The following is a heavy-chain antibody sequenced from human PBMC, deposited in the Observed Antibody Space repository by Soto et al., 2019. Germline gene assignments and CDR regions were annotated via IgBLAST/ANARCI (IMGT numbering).Heavy chain of an antibody. V-gene: IGHV3-72*01. CDR1: GFTFSDHY. J-gene: IGHJ4*02. Sequence: EVQLVESGGDLVQPGGSLRLSCTASGFTFSDHYMDWVRQAPGKGLEWVGRIRNKVNSYTTEYAASVKGRFTISRDDSKNALYRQMNSLKTEDTAVYYCTSGAPDYWGQGTLVTVSS. CDR2: IRNKVNSYTT. D-gene: IGHD3-16*01. CDR3: TSGAPDY.